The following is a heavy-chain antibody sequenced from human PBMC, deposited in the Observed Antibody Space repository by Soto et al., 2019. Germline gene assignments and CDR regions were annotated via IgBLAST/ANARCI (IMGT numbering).Heavy chain of an antibody. J-gene: IGHJ4*02. CDR1: GFTFTSSA. D-gene: IGHD2-2*01. Sequence: SVKVSCKASGFTFTSSAVQWVRQARGQRLEWIGWIVVGSGNTNYAQKFQERVTITRDMSTSTAYMELSSLRSEDTAVYYCARLGYCSSTSCYASPGPPYDYWGQGTLVTVSS. CDR2: IVVGSGNT. V-gene: IGHV1-58*01. CDR3: ARLGYCSSTSCYASPGPPYDY.